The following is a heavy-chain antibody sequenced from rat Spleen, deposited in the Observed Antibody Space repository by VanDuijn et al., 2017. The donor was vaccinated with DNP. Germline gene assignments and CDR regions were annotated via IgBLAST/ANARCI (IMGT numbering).Heavy chain of an antibody. Sequence: EVQLVESGGGLVQPGRSLKLSCAASGFTFSDYNMVWVRQAPAKGLEWVASISTGGGNTYYRDSVTGRFTISRDNAKSTLFLQMDSLRSEETATYYCARHGEVPSRYAMDAWGQGTAVTVSS. CDR2: ISTGGGNT. J-gene: IGHJ4*01. CDR3: ARHGEVPSRYAMDA. CDR1: GFTFSDYN. V-gene: IGHV5S11*01. D-gene: IGHD1-5*01.